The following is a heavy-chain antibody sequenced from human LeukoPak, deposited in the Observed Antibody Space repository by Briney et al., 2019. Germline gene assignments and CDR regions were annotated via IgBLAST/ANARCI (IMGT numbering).Heavy chain of an antibody. CDR2: ISYDGSNK. V-gene: IGHV3-30*18. CDR1: GFTFSSYG. D-gene: IGHD3-10*01. CDR3: AKGPADITMVRGGGTDY. Sequence: PGRSLRLSCAASGFTFSSYGMHWVRQAPGKGLEWVAVISYDGSNKYYADSVKGRFTISRDNSKNTLYLQMNSLRAEDTAVYYCAKGPADITMVRGGGTDYWGQGTLVTVSS. J-gene: IGHJ4*02.